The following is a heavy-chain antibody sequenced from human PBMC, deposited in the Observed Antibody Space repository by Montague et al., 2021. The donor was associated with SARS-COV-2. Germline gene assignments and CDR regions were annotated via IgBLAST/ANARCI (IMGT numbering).Heavy chain of an antibody. CDR1: GGSISSSSYY. J-gene: IGHJ5*02. D-gene: IGHD3-22*01. CDR3: ARQGPSITMIVVVRPTHVFDP. Sequence: SETLSLTCTVSGGSISSSSYYWGLIRQPPRKRLEWIGRIYYSGSTYYNPSLKSRATISVDTPKNQFSLMLSSVTAADTAVYYCARQGPSITMIVVVRPTHVFDPWGQGTLGTGSS. V-gene: IGHV4-39*01. CDR2: IYYSGST.